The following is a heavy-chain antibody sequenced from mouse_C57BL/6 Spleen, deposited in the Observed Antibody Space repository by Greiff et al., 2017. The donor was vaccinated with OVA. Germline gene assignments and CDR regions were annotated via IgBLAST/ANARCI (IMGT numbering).Heavy chain of an antibody. V-gene: IGHV1-77*01. D-gene: IGHD2-4*01. J-gene: IGHJ3*01. CDR3: ARSLRPIYYDYEERVFAY. CDR2: IGPGSGST. CDR1: GYTFTDYY. Sequence: QVQLQQSGAELVKPGASVKISCKASGYTFTDYYINWVKQRPGQGLEWIGKIGPGSGSTYYNEKFKGKATLTADKSSSTAYMQLSSLTSEDSAVYFCARSLRPIYYDYEERVFAYWGQGTLVTVSA.